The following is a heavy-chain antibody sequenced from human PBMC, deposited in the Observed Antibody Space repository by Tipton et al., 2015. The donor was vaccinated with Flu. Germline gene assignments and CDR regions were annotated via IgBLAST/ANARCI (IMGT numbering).Heavy chain of an antibody. J-gene: IGHJ4*02. CDR2: ISHSGRT. Sequence: TLSLTCTVSDYSISSGYYWGWIRQPPGKGLEWIGCISHSGRTYHNPSLKSRVTISVDTAKNQFSQRLSSVTAADTAVYYCARSTYYYGSGSSDYWGQGTLVAVSS. CDR1: DYSISSGYY. CDR3: ARSTYYYGSGSSDY. V-gene: IGHV4-38-2*02. D-gene: IGHD3-10*01.